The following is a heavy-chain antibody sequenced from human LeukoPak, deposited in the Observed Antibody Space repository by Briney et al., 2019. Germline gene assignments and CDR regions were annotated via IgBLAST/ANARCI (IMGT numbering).Heavy chain of an antibody. Sequence: GRSLRLSCAASGFTFSSYGMHWVRQAPGKGLERVAVIWYDGSNKYYADSVKGRFTISRDNSKNTLYLQMNSLRAEDTAVYYCARVEDSGLDYWGQGTLVTVSS. D-gene: IGHD5-12*01. J-gene: IGHJ4*02. CDR3: ARVEDSGLDY. CDR2: IWYDGSNK. CDR1: GFTFSSYG. V-gene: IGHV3-33*01.